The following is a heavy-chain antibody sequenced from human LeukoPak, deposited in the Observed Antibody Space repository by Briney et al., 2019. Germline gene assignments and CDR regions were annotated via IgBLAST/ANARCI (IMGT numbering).Heavy chain of an antibody. CDR1: GFSFSYYV. D-gene: IGHD4-17*01. V-gene: IGHV3-23*01. Sequence: PGGSLRLSCAASGFSFSYYVMSWVRHAPGKGLEWVSGIRGSDDGTSYADSVEGRFTMSRDNSKNTLYLQMNSLRAEDTAIYYCGRDPNGDYVGAFDFWGQGTLVTVSS. CDR3: GRDPNGDYVGAFDF. J-gene: IGHJ3*01. CDR2: IRGSDDGT.